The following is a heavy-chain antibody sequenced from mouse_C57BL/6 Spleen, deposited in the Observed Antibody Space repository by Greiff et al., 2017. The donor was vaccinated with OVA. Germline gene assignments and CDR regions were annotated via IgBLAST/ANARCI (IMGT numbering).Heavy chain of an antibody. CDR1: GFTFSDYG. CDR2: ISSGSSTI. V-gene: IGHV5-17*01. Sequence: EVMLVESGGGLVKPGGSLKLSCAASGFTFSDYGMHWVRQAPEKGLEWVAYISSGSSTIYYADTVKGRFTISRDNAKNTLFLQMTSLRSEDTAMYYCARQGTGTGDYWGQGTTLTVSS. CDR3: ARQGTGTGDY. J-gene: IGHJ2*01. D-gene: IGHD4-1*01.